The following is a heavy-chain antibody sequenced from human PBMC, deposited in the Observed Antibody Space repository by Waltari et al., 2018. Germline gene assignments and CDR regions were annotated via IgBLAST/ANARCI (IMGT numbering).Heavy chain of an antibody. J-gene: IGHJ6*02. CDR1: GYTFTSYD. V-gene: IGHV1-8*03. D-gene: IGHD3-22*01. CDR2: MNPNRGNT. Sequence: QVQLVQSGAEVKKPGASVKVSCKASGYTFTSYDINWVRQATGQGLEWMGWMNPNRGNTGYAQKFQGRVTITRNTSISTAYMELSSLRSEDTAVYYCARGGTYYYDSSGYPNAYYYYGMDVWGQGTTVTVSS. CDR3: ARGGTYYYDSSGYPNAYYYYGMDV.